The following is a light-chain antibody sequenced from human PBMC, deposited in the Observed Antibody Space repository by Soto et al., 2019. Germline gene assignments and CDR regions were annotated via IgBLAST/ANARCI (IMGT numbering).Light chain of an antibody. J-gene: IGLJ2*01. CDR3: GSYTLAETVV. V-gene: IGLV2-18*02. CDR1: HEVASYNR. Sequence: QSALTQPPSVSGSPGQSVTISYTGTHEVASYNRVSWYQQTPGTSPRLLVYDVTKRASGISDRFSGSKSGNTASLTISGLQAEDEGDYYCGSYTLAETVVLGGGTKLTVL. CDR2: DVT.